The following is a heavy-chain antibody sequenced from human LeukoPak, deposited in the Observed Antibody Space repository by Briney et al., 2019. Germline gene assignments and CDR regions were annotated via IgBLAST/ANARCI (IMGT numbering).Heavy chain of an antibody. CDR2: INWNGGST. Sequence: PGGSLTLSSAASAFTFDDYGMSWVRQAPGKGLEWDSGINWNGGSTGYADSVKGRFTISRDNAKNSLYLQMNSLRAEDTAVYYCAKENSKDGGTYTYYFDYWGQGTLVTVSS. J-gene: IGHJ4*02. CDR3: AKENSKDGGTYTYYFDY. V-gene: IGHV3-20*04. CDR1: AFTFDDYG. D-gene: IGHD1-26*01.